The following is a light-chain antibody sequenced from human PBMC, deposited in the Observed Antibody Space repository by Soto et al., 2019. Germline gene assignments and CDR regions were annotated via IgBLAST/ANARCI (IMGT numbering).Light chain of an antibody. CDR1: SSDVGGYNY. V-gene: IGLV2-14*03. J-gene: IGLJ1*01. CDR2: DVT. Sequence: QSALTQPASVSGSPGQSITISCTGTSSDVGGYNYVSWYQHRPGKAPKLIIYDVTNRPSGVSNPFSGSKSGNTASLTISGLQHEDEADYYCSSYTTSNTRQIVFGTGTKLTVL. CDR3: SSYTTSNTRQIV.